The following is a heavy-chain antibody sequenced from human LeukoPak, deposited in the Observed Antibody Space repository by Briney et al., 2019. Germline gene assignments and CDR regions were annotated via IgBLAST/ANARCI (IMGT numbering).Heavy chain of an antibody. D-gene: IGHD4-17*01. CDR3: ARVGDYDAFDI. CDR2: IIPIFGTA. CDR1: GGTFSSYA. V-gene: IGHV1-69*01. J-gene: IGHJ3*02. Sequence: GSSVKVSCKASGGTFSSYAISWVRQAPGQGLEWMGGIIPIFGTANYAQKFQGRVTITADESTSTAYMELSRLRSDDTAVYYCARVGDYDAFDIWGQGTMVTVSS.